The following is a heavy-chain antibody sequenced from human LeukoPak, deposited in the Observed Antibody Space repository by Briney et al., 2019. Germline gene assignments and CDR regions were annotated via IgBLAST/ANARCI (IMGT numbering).Heavy chain of an antibody. V-gene: IGHV4-30-4*08. CDR1: GGSISSADYY. J-gene: IGHJ4*02. Sequence: KTSETLSLTCTVSGGSISSADYYWTWIRQPPGKGLEWIGYVYYSGTTYYNPSLKSRVTISLDTSKNQFSLKLSSVTAADTAVYYCARDSSPFDYWGQGTLVTVSS. D-gene: IGHD4-11*01. CDR3: ARDSSPFDY. CDR2: VYYSGTT.